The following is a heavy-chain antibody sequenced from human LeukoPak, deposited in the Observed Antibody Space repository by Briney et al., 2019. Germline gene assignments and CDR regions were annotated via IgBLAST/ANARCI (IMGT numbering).Heavy chain of an antibody. CDR3: ARELRYDNSDSGAF. Sequence: MASETLSLTCTVCGGSISSYYWSWIRQPAGKGLEWLVRIYNRGRTNHNPSRKGRVPVSVEPRTDQFSLKLSSVAAASTGQYYCARELRYDNSDSGAFWGQGTVVTVSS. V-gene: IGHV4-4*07. CDR1: GGSISSYY. J-gene: IGHJ3*01. CDR2: IYNRGRT. D-gene: IGHD3-22*01.